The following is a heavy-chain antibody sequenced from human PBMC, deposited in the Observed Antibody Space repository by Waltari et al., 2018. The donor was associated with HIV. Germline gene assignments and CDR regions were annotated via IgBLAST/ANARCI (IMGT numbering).Heavy chain of an antibody. J-gene: IGHJ4*02. CDR1: GYTFTNHD. CDR3: ARSLTSRPGYGGVMAF. Sequence: QVQLVQSGAEVKKPGASVKVSCRHSGYTFTNHDTNWVRQAAGQGREWMGWMNPNSGNTGFAQNFQGRVTMTRNSSISTAYMELRSLKSEDTALYYCARSLTSRPGYGGVMAFWGQGSLVTVSS. CDR2: MNPNSGNT. D-gene: IGHD3-16*01. V-gene: IGHV1-8*01.